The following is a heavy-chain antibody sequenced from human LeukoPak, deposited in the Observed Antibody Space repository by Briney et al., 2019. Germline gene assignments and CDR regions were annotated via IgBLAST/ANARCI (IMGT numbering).Heavy chain of an antibody. Sequence: GGSLRLSCAASGFTFNVYGMHWVRQAPGKGLEWVAVIWYDGSNKFYADSVKGRFTISRDNSKNTLYLQMNSLRAEDTAVYYCASSVPVPVGTTPDAFDIWGQGTMVTVSS. CDR2: IWYDGSNK. J-gene: IGHJ3*02. V-gene: IGHV3-33*01. CDR3: ASSVPVPVGTTPDAFDI. D-gene: IGHD1-26*01. CDR1: GFTFNVYG.